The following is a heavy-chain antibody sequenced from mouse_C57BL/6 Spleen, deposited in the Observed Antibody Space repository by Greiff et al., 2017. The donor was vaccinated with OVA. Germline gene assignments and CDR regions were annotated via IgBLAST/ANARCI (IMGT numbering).Heavy chain of an antibody. J-gene: IGHJ3*01. CDR3: TTGSNYGSFAY. CDR1: GFNIKDDY. CDR2: IDPENGDT. Sequence: VQLKQSGAELVRPGASVKLSCTASGFNIKDDYMHWVKQRPEQGLEWIGWIDPENGDTEYASKFQGKATITADTSSNTAYLQLSSLTSEDTAVYYCTTGSNYGSFAYWGQGTLVTVSA. D-gene: IGHD2-5*01. V-gene: IGHV14-4*01.